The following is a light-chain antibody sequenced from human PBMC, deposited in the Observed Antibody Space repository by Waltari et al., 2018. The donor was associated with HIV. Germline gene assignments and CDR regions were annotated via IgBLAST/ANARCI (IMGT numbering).Light chain of an antibody. CDR2: DVS. CDR3: CSYVGSSTWV. CDR1: SSDVGGYNY. V-gene: IGLV2-23*02. J-gene: IGLJ3*02. Sequence: QSALTQPASVSGSPGQSITISCTGTSSDVGGYNYVSWYQQHPGKAPKVMIYDVSKRPSGVSKRFPGSKSGNTASLTISGLQAEDEADYYCCSYVGSSTWVFGGGTKLTVL.